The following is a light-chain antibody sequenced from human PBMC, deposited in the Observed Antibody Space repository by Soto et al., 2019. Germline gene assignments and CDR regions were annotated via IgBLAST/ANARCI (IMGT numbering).Light chain of an antibody. Sequence: EIVMTQSPATLSVSPGERATLSCRASQSVSSNLAWYQQKPGQAPRLRIYGASTRATGIPARFSGSGSVTEFTLTISSLQSEDFAVYYCQQYMTFGQGTKLEIK. CDR3: QQYMT. V-gene: IGKV3-15*01. J-gene: IGKJ2*01. CDR2: GAS. CDR1: QSVSSN.